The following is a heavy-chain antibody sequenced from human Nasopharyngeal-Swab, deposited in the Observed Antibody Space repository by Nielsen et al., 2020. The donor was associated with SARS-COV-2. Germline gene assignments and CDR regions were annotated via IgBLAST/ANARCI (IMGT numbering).Heavy chain of an antibody. V-gene: IGHV3-30*18. J-gene: IGHJ4*02. CDR3: AKDLGWHYYFDY. Sequence: WIRQPPGKGLEWVAVISYDGSNKYYADSVKGRFTISRDNSKNTLYLQMNSLRAGDTAVYYCAKDLGWHYYFDYWGQGTLVTVSS. CDR2: ISYDGSNK. D-gene: IGHD6-19*01.